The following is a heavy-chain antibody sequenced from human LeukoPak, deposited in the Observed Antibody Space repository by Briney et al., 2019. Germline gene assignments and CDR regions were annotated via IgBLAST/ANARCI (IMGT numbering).Heavy chain of an antibody. CDR2: IIPIFGTA. J-gene: IGHJ6*03. CDR1: GGTFSSYA. Sequence: SVKVSCKASGGTFSSYAISWVRQAPGQGLEWMGGIIPIFGTANYAQKFQGRVTITADKSTSTAYMELSSLRSEDTAVYYCARGDYGSGSHYSPNSYHMDVWGKGTTVTVSS. CDR3: ARGDYGSGSHYSPNSYHMDV. D-gene: IGHD3-10*01. V-gene: IGHV1-69*06.